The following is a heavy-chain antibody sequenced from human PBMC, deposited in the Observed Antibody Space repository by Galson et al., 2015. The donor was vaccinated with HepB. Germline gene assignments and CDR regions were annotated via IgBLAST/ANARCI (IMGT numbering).Heavy chain of an antibody. CDR3: ARAADYVLNWFDP. D-gene: IGHD3-16*01. CDR2: ISSSGSTI. V-gene: IGHV3-11*01. Sequence: SLRLSCAASGFTFSDYYMSWIRQAPGKGLEWVSYISSSGSTIYYADSVKGRFTISRDNAKNSLYLQMNSLRAEDTAVYYCARAADYVLNWFDPWGQGTLVTVSS. J-gene: IGHJ5*02. CDR1: GFTFSDYY.